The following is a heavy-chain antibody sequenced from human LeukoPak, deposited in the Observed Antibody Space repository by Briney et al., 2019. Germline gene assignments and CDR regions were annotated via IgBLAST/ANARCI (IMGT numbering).Heavy chain of an antibody. V-gene: IGHV1-18*01. CDR1: GGTFSSYA. J-gene: IGHJ5*02. CDR3: ARDYSPREWRFDP. CDR2: ISAYNGNT. Sequence: ASVKVSCKASGGTFSSYAISWVRQAPGQGLEWMGWISAYNGNTNYAQKLQGRVTMTTDTSTSTAYMELRSLRSDDTAVYYCARDYSPREWRFDPWGQGTLVTVSS. D-gene: IGHD2-21*01.